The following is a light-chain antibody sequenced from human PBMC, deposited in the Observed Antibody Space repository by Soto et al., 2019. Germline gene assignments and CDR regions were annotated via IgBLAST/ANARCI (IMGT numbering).Light chain of an antibody. Sequence: EVVLTQSPGTLSLSPGEGATLSCRASQSVSSSYVAWYQQKPGQAPRLLMYYASTRATGIPQRFSGGGSGTDFTLTISRVEPGDFAVYYCQHQGTFGQGTKVEIK. J-gene: IGKJ2*01. V-gene: IGKV3-20*01. CDR2: YAS. CDR1: QSVSSSY. CDR3: QHQGT.